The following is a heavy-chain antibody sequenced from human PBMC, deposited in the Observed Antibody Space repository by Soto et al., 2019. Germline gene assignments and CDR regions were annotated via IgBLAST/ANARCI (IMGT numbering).Heavy chain of an antibody. D-gene: IGHD2-8*01. J-gene: IGHJ4*02. V-gene: IGHV1-2*02. CDR3: ARNHCTTGVCYDFDY. CDR1: GYTFTGYY. CDR2: INPNSGGT. Sequence: ASVKVSCKASGYTFTGYYMHWVRQAPGQGLAWMGWINPNSGGTNYAQKFQGRVTMTRDTSISTAYMELSRLRSNDTAVYYCARNHCTTGVCYDFDYWGPGTLVTVSS.